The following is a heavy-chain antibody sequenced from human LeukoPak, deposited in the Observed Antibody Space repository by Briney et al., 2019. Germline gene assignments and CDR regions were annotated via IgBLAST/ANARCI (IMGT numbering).Heavy chain of an antibody. Sequence: GGSLRLSCAASGFTFSSYWMSWVRQAPGKGLEWVANIKQDGSEKYYVDSVKGRFTISRDNAKNSLYLQMNSLRAEDTAVYYCARVWIYYGSGNSNCVFDYWGQGTLVTVSS. CDR3: ARVWIYYGSGNSNCVFDY. CDR1: GFTFSSYW. CDR2: IKQDGSEK. J-gene: IGHJ4*02. D-gene: IGHD3-10*01. V-gene: IGHV3-7*01.